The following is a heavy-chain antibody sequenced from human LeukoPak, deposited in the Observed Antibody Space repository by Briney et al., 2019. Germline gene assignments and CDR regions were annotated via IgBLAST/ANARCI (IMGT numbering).Heavy chain of an antibody. Sequence: EASATVSCKASGYTFTNYAMNWVRQAPGQGLEWMGWINTNTGNPTYAQGFTGRFVFSLDTSVSTAYLQITSLKAEDTAVYYCARDEDYYDSSGYYHWGQGTLVTVSS. V-gene: IGHV7-4-1*02. CDR2: INTNTGNP. D-gene: IGHD3-22*01. CDR3: ARDEDYYDSSGYYH. CDR1: GYTFTNYA. J-gene: IGHJ4*02.